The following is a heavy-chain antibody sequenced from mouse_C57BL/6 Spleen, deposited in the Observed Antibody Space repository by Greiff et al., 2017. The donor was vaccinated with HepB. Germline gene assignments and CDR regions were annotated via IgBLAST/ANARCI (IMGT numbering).Heavy chain of an antibody. D-gene: IGHD1-1*01. CDR3: ASHIDYYGSSPFDY. Sequence: EVQLQQSGPELVKPGASVKISCKASGYTFTDYYMNWVKQSHGKSLEWIGDINPNNGGTSYNQKFKGKATLTVDKSSSTAYMELRSLTSEDSAVYYGASHIDYYGSSPFDYWGQGNTLTVSS. V-gene: IGHV1-26*01. CDR1: GYTFTDYY. J-gene: IGHJ2*01. CDR2: INPNNGGT.